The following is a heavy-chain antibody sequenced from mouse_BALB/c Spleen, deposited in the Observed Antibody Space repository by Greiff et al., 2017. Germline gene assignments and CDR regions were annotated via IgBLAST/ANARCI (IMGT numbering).Heavy chain of an antibody. V-gene: IGHV3-6*02. Sequence: EVKLQESGPGLVKPSQSLSLTCSVTGYSITSGYYWNWIRQFPGNKLEWMGYISYDGSNNYNPSPKNRISITRDTSKNQFFLKLNSVTTEDTATYYCARGYGYVYAMDYWGQGTSVTVSS. D-gene: IGHD2-2*01. CDR3: ARGYGYVYAMDY. CDR1: GYSITSGYY. CDR2: ISYDGSN. J-gene: IGHJ4*01.